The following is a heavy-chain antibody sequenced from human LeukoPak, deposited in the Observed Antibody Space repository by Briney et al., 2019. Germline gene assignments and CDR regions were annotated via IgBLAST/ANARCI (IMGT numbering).Heavy chain of an antibody. CDR1: GFTFSSYA. V-gene: IGHV3-30*04. J-gene: IGHJ4*02. CDR2: ISYDGSNK. CDR3: ARETYSSSRYGWDY. Sequence: GGSLRLSCAASGFTFSSYAMHWVRQAPGKGLEWVAVISYDGSNKYYAGSVKGRFTISRDNSKNTLYLQMNSLRAEDTAVYYCARETYSSSRYGWDYWGQGTLVTVSS. D-gene: IGHD6-13*01.